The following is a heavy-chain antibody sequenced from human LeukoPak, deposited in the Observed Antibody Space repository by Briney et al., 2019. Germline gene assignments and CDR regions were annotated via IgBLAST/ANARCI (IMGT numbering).Heavy chain of an antibody. Sequence: GGSLRLSCAASGFTFSSYAMSWVRQAPGKGLEWVSAISSSGGSTYYADSVKGRFTISRDNSKNTLYLQMNSLRAEDTAVYYCAKDLLSSSWYESNWFDPWGQGTLVTVSS. V-gene: IGHV3-23*01. D-gene: IGHD6-13*01. CDR2: ISSSGGST. J-gene: IGHJ5*02. CDR1: GFTFSSYA. CDR3: AKDLLSSSWYESNWFDP.